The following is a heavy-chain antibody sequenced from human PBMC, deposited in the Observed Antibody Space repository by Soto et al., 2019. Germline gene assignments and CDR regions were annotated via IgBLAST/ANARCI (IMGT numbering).Heavy chain of an antibody. Sequence: QVQLEQSGAEVKKPGASVKVSCKASGYTFSTFYVHWVRQAPGQGLEWMGVINPSAVTTSYAQKFRGRVTMSRDTSTCTVYLELSRLRSEDTAVYYCARDQVAYCGGDCYSVGDYWGQGTLVTVSS. V-gene: IGHV1-46*01. D-gene: IGHD2-21*02. CDR2: INPSAVTT. CDR3: ARDQVAYCGGDCYSVGDY. CDR1: GYTFSTFY. J-gene: IGHJ4*02.